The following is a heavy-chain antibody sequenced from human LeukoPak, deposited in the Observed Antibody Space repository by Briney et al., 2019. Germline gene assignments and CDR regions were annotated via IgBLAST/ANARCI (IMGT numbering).Heavy chain of an antibody. V-gene: IGHV4-31*03. CDR1: GGSISSGVYY. CDR2: IYYSGST. J-gene: IGHJ4*02. Sequence: SETLSLTCTVSGGSISSGVYYWSWIRQHPGKGLEWIGYIYYSGSTYYNPSLESRVTISVDTSKNQFSLKLSSVTAADTAVYYCVKDSSSGSYFDYWGQGTLVTVSS. D-gene: IGHD3-10*01. CDR3: VKDSSSGSYFDY.